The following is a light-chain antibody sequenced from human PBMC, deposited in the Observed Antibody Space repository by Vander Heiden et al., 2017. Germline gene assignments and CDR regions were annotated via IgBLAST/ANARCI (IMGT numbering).Light chain of an antibody. CDR3: GTWDSSLNTGAV. CDR1: ATNIGSNY. Sequence: QSELTQPPSVSAAPRQTVTISCTASATNIGSNYVSWYQQRPGTAPKLLIYEDNKRPSGIPDLFSGSKSGTSATIGITGLQTGDEADYYCGTWDSSLNTGAVFGGGTKLTVL. V-gene: IGLV1-51*02. J-gene: IGLJ3*02. CDR2: EDN.